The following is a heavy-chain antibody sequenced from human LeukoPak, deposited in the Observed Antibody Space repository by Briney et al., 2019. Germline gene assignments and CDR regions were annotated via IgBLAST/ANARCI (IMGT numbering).Heavy chain of an antibody. CDR2: ISSSSNHM. Sequence: GGSLRLSCAASGLTFSSSSMNWVRQAPGKGLEWVSSISSSSNHMFYTDSVKGRFTIFRDNAENSLYLQMDSLRIEDTAVYYCARGLISSGYSPYFDYWGQGTLVTVSS. CDR1: GLTFSSSS. J-gene: IGHJ4*02. V-gene: IGHV3-21*01. CDR3: ARGLISSGYSPYFDY. D-gene: IGHD3-22*01.